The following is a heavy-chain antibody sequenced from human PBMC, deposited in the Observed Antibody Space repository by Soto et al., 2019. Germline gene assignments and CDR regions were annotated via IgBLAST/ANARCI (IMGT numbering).Heavy chain of an antibody. V-gene: IGHV3-23*01. CDR3: AQGKISTTGLNY. CDR1: GFTFSNYW. D-gene: IGHD1-1*01. CDR2: ISNSGSST. Sequence: GGSLRLSCAASGFTFSNYWMYWVRQAPGKGLVWVSSISNSGSSTYHADSVKGRFTISRDDSEKTLYLQMNSLRVEDAAIYFCAQGKISTTGLNYWGQGTLVTVSS. J-gene: IGHJ4*02.